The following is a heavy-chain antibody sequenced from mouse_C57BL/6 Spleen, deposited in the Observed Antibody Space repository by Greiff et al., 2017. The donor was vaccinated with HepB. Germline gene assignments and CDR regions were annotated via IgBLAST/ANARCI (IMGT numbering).Heavy chain of an antibody. D-gene: IGHD1-1*01. J-gene: IGHJ2*01. Sequence: QVQLQQPGAELVKPGASVKLSCKASGYTFTSYWMQWVKQRPGQGLEWIGEIDPSDSYTNYNQKFKGKATLTVDTSSSTAYMQLSSLTSEDSAVYYCAKPSVYYGSSPFDYWGQGTTLTVSS. CDR2: IDPSDSYT. V-gene: IGHV1-50*01. CDR1: GYTFTSYW. CDR3: AKPSVYYGSSPFDY.